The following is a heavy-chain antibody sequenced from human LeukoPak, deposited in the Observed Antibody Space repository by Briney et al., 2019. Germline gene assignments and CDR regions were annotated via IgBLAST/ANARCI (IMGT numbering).Heavy chain of an antibody. D-gene: IGHD5-18*01. CDR3: TSDTVDRALGIDY. V-gene: IGHV3-74*01. CDR1: GFTFSSYW. J-gene: IGHJ4*02. Sequence: GGSLRLSRAASGFTFSSYWMHWVRQVPGKGLVWVSRLSRDGTSSAYADSVRGRFTISRDNAKNTLYLQMNSLTAEDTAVYYCTSDTVDRALGIDYWGQGTLVTVSS. CDR2: LSRDGTSS.